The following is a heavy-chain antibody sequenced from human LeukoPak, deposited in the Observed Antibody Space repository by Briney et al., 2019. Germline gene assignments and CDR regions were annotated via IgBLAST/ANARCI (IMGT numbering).Heavy chain of an antibody. CDR3: ATGRIGGAFDI. CDR1: GFTVSSNY. D-gene: IGHD2-15*01. CDR2: IYSGGST. Sequence: GGSLRLSCAASGFTVSSNYMSWVRQAPGKGLEWVSVIYSGGSTYYADSVKGRFTISRDNSKNTLYLQMNSLRSEDTAVYYCATGRIGGAFDIWGQGTMVTVSS. V-gene: IGHV3-53*05. J-gene: IGHJ3*02.